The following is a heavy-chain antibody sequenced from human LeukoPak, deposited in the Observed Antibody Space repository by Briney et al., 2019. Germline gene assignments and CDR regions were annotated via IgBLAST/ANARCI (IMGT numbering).Heavy chain of an antibody. V-gene: IGHV3-23*01. D-gene: IGHD5-12*01. CDR1: GFTISSYA. Sequence: AGSLCLSCAASGFTISSYAMSWVRQAPGKGLEWVSAISCSGGSTYYPDSVKGRFTIYKDNSKNTLYLQMNSLRAEDTAVYYCAKDVGYSGYDEFDYWGQGTLVTVSS. CDR3: AKDVGYSGYDEFDY. J-gene: IGHJ4*02. CDR2: ISCSGGST.